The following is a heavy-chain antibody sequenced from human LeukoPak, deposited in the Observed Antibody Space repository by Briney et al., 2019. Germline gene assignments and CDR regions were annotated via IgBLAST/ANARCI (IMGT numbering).Heavy chain of an antibody. D-gene: IGHD3-22*01. CDR1: GFTFSSYA. J-gene: IGHJ3*02. Sequence: GGSLRLSCAASGFTFSSYAMSWVRQAPGKGLEWVSTISGSRTYYADSVKGRFTISRDNSKNTPYLQMNSLRAEDTAVYYCAREASSSGYYFSTHAFDIWGQGTMVTVSS. CDR3: AREASSSGYYFSTHAFDI. V-gene: IGHV3-23*01. CDR2: ISGSRT.